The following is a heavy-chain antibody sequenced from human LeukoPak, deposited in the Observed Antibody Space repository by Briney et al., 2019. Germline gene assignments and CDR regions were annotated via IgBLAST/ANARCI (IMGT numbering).Heavy chain of an antibody. J-gene: IGHJ3*02. CDR2: ISYDGSNK. CDR1: GFTFSSYA. CDR3: ARDTWLVRAFDI. Sequence: GGSLRLSCAASGFTFSSYAMHWVRQAPGKGLEWVAVISYDGSNKYYADSVKGRFTISRDNSENTLYLQMNSLRAEDTAVYYCARDTWLVRAFDIWGQGTMVTVSS. D-gene: IGHD6-19*01. V-gene: IGHV3-30*04.